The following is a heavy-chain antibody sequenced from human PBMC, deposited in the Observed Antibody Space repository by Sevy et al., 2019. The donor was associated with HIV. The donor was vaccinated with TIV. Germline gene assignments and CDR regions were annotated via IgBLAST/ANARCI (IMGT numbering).Heavy chain of an antibody. V-gene: IGHV3-21*03. CDR1: GFTFSNYN. CDR3: ARDKTMLEGRYGMDV. Sequence: GGSLRLSCAASGFTFSNYNINWVRQSPGKGLEWVSFISTSSGYIYYADSVKGRFTISRDNAKNSLNLQMNSLRAEDTARYYYARDKTMLEGRYGMDVWGQGTTVTDSS. D-gene: IGHD1-1*01. CDR2: ISTSSGYI. J-gene: IGHJ6*02.